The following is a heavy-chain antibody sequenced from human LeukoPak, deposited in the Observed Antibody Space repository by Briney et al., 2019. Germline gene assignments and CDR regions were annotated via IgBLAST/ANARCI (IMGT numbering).Heavy chain of an antibody. Sequence: GGSLRLSCAASGFTVSSNYMSWVRQAPGRGLEWVSVIYSGSSTYYAVSVKGRFTIYRENSKNALYLKMKSLRAEDAAVYYCARERGTDAFDIWVQGTMVTVSS. CDR3: ARERGTDAFDI. V-gene: IGHV3-66*01. CDR1: GFTVSSNY. CDR2: IYSGSST. J-gene: IGHJ3*02. D-gene: IGHD3-16*01.